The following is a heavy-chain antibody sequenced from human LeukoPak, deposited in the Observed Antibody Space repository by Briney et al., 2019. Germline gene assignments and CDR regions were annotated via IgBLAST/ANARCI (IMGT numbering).Heavy chain of an antibody. Sequence: GGSLRLSCAASGFAFSSYAMSWVRQAPGKGLEWVSAISGSGVSTYYADSVKGRFTISRDNSKNTLYLQMNSLRAEDTAVYYCFDSSGRPFDFWGPGTLVTVSS. CDR3: FDSSGRPFDF. CDR2: ISGSGVST. D-gene: IGHD3-22*01. CDR1: GFAFSSYA. V-gene: IGHV3-23*01. J-gene: IGHJ4*02.